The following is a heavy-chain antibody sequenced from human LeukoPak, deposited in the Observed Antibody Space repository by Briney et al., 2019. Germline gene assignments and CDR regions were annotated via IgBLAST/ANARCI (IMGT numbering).Heavy chain of an antibody. CDR2: ISGSGGST. D-gene: IGHD3-10*01. V-gene: IGHV3-23*01. CDR3: AKSTAGGSGRYYYYYMDA. Sequence: PGGSLRLSCAASGFTFSSYAMSWVRQAPGKGLEWVSAISGSGGSTYYADSVKGRFTISRDNSKNTLYLQMNSLRAEDTAVYYCAKSTAGGSGRYYYYYMDAWGKGTTVTISS. J-gene: IGHJ6*03. CDR1: GFTFSSYA.